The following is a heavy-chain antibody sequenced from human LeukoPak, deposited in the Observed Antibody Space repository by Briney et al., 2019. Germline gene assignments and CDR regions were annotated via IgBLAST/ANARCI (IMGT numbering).Heavy chain of an antibody. V-gene: IGHV2-5*02. Sequence: SGPTLVNPTQTLTLTCTFSGFSLSTSGVGVGWIRQPPGKALEWLALIYWDDDKRYSPSLKSRLTITKDTSKNQVVLTMTNMDPVDTATYYCAHIPRLWFGKSEGSIAFQHWGQGTLVTVSS. CDR3: AHIPRLWFGKSEGSIAFQH. CDR2: IYWDDDK. CDR1: GFSLSTSGVG. J-gene: IGHJ1*01. D-gene: IGHD3-10*01.